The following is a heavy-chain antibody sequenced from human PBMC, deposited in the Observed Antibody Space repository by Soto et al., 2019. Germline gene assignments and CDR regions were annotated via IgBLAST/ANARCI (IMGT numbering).Heavy chain of an antibody. CDR2: IIPIFGTA. D-gene: IGHD2-21*01. Sequence: SVKVSRKASAGTFSSYAISWVRQAPREALEWMGGIIPIFGTANYAQKFQGRVTITADRSTSTAYMELSSVRSEATAEYLCASDRDLWGSTPDSDSMDVWGQGTTVTVSS. V-gene: IGHV1-69*06. J-gene: IGHJ6*02. CDR3: ASDRDLWGSTPDSDSMDV. CDR1: AGTFSSYA.